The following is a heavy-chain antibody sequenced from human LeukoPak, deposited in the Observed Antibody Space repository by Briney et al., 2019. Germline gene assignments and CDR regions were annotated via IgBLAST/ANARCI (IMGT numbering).Heavy chain of an antibody. CDR2: IIPIFGTA. J-gene: IGHJ6*02. V-gene: IGHV1-69*13. D-gene: IGHD5-12*01. CDR3: ARDPDEYSGYDLYGMDV. Sequence: SVKVSCKASGGTFSSYAISWVRQAPGQGLEWMGGIIPIFGTANYAQKFQSRVTITADGSTSTAYMELSSLRSEDTAVYYCARDPDEYSGYDLYGMDVWGQGTTVTVSS. CDR1: GGTFSSYA.